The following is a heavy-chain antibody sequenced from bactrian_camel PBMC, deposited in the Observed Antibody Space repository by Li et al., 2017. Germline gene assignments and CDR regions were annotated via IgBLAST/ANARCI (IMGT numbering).Heavy chain of an antibody. J-gene: IGHJ4*01. CDR3: AAKSGWFYNFDDTVYTF. CDR2: VYSASGTD. V-gene: IGHV3S40*01. Sequence: VQLVESGGGSVQAGGSLRLSCVASGYTNSSYCMGWFRQPPGKEREEVARVYSASGTDFYADSVKGRFTISQDNAKNTVYLQMDSLMPEDSAVYFCAAKSGWFYNFDDTVYTFWGQGTQVTVS. D-gene: IGHD2*01. CDR1: GYTNSSYC.